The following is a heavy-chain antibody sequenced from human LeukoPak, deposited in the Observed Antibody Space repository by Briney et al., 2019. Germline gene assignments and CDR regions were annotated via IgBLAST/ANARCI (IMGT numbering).Heavy chain of an antibody. D-gene: IGHD3-22*01. V-gene: IGHV3-53*01. CDR1: GFSVSSNY. CDR3: ASVYDSSGSDLYYFDY. CDR2: IYSGGRT. Sequence: GGSLRLSCAASGFSVSSNYMNWVREAPGKGLEWVSVIYSGGRTYYAESVKGRFTTSRDNSKNTLYLQMNSLRAEDTAVYYCASVYDSSGSDLYYFDYWGQGTLVTVSS. J-gene: IGHJ4*02.